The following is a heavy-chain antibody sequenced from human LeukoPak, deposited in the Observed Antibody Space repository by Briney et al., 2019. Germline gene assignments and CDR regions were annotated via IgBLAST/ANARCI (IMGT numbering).Heavy chain of an antibody. Sequence: GESLKISCKGSGYSFTSYWIGWVREMPGKGLEWMGIIYPGDSDTRYSPSFQGQVTISADKSISTAYLQWSSLKASDTAMYYCARYLSLGYCSGDSCYSFGYWGQGTLVTVSS. J-gene: IGHJ4*02. V-gene: IGHV5-51*01. CDR3: ARYLSLGYCSGDSCYSFGY. CDR2: IYPGDSDT. D-gene: IGHD2-15*01. CDR1: GYSFTSYW.